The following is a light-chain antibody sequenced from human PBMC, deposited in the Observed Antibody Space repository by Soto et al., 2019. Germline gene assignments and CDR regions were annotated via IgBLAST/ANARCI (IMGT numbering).Light chain of an antibody. CDR3: QQYNSYLIT. V-gene: IGKV1-5*01. J-gene: IGKJ5*01. CDR2: DAS. Sequence: DIQMTQSPSTLAASVGDRVTITCRAGQSISSWLAWYQQKPGKAPKLLIYDASSLESGVPSRFSGSGSGTEFTLTISSLQPDDFATYYCQQYNSYLITFGQGTRREIK. CDR1: QSISSW.